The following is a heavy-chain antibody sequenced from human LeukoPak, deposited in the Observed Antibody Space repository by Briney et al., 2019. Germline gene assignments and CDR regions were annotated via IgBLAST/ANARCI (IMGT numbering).Heavy chain of an antibody. CDR1: GYRFTSYW. Sequence: GESLKVSCKASGYRFTSYWIGWVRQMPGKGLEWMGIIDPSDSETRYTPSFQGQVTISVDKSLTTAYLQWSSLEASDTAMYYCARQTAMGRSGDYWGQGTLLTVSS. D-gene: IGHD5-18*01. V-gene: IGHV5-51*01. CDR3: ARQTAMGRSGDY. J-gene: IGHJ4*02. CDR2: IDPSDSET.